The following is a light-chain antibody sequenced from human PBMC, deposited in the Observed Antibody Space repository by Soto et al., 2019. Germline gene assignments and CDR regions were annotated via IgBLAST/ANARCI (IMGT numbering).Light chain of an antibody. J-gene: IGKJ1*01. CDR2: KAS. CDR3: KQCEIYPWT. V-gene: IGKV1-5*03. Sequence: DIQMTQSPSTLSASVGDKVTITCRASQSISSWLAWYQQKTGKAPKLLIYKASSLESGVQSRFGGSGSGIEFTLTSSSLQPDDFATYYCKQCEIYPWTFGQGTKVEIK. CDR1: QSISSW.